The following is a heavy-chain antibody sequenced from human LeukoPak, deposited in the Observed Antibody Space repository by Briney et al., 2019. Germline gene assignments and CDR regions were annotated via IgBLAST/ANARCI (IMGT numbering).Heavy chain of an antibody. Sequence: SETLSLTCTVSGGSISSYYWSWIRQPAGKGLEWIGRIYTSGSTNYNPSLKSRVTMSVDTSKNQFSLKLSSVTAADTAVYYCARDQGYGYYGSGRPRPDAFDIWGQGTMVTVPS. CDR2: IYTSGST. J-gene: IGHJ3*02. V-gene: IGHV4-4*07. CDR3: ARDQGYGYYGSGRPRPDAFDI. CDR1: GGSISSYY. D-gene: IGHD3-10*01.